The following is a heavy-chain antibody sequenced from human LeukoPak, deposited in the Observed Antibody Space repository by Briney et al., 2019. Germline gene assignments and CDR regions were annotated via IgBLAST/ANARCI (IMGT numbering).Heavy chain of an antibody. CDR2: IWYDGSEK. CDR3: ARDRGWPAVHFDL. V-gene: IGHV3-33*08. J-gene: IGHJ4*02. CDR1: GFTFSSSW. D-gene: IGHD2-15*01. Sequence: GGSLRLSCATSGFTFSSSWMSWVRQAPGKGLEWVAVIWYDGSEKYYVDSVKGRFTVSRDNSKTTVYLQMNSLRVEDTAVYYCARDRGWPAVHFDLWGQGTLVTVSS.